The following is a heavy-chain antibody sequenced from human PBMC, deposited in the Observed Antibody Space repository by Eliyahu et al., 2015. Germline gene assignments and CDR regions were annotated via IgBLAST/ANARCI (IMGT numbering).Heavy chain of an antibody. CDR3: ARELPYIHDYGMDV. V-gene: IGHV3-48*01. Sequence: EVQLVESGGGLVQPGGSLRLSCXAXGFTFXSYSMNWVRQAPGKXLEWVSYISSSSSTIXYADSVKGRFTISRDNAKNSLYLQMNSLRAEDTAVYYCARELPYIHDYGMDVWGQGTTVTVSS. CDR2: ISSSSSTI. CDR1: GFTFXSYS. J-gene: IGHJ6*02. D-gene: IGHD1-14*01.